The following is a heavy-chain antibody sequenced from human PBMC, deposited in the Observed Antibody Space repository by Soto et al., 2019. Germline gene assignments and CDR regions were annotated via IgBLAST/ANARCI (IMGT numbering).Heavy chain of an antibody. J-gene: IGHJ5*02. Sequence: QVQLVQSGAEVKKPGASVKVSCKASGYTFTSYDINWVRQATGQGLEWLGWMNPNSGYTVYAQNFQGRVTMTRNTSINTAYMELSSLRSEDTAIYYCARGRTMRNWFDPWGQGTLVTVSS. V-gene: IGHV1-8*01. CDR2: MNPNSGYT. CDR3: ARGRTMRNWFDP. CDR1: GYTFTSYD.